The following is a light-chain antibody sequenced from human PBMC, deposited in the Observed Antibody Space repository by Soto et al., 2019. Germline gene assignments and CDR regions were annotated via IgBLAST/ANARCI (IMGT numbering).Light chain of an antibody. Sequence: SYELTQPPSLSVAPGQTARITCGGANIRSESVHWYQHKPGQAPVLVVYDDRDRPSGVPERFSGSNSGNTATMTISGVEAGDEADYYCQVWPSSSDQCVFGGGTKLTVL. CDR1: NIRSES. CDR2: DDR. CDR3: QVWPSSSDQCV. J-gene: IGLJ2*01. V-gene: IGLV3-21*02.